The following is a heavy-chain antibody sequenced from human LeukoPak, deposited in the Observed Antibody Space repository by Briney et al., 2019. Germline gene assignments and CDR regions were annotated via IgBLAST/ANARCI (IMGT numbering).Heavy chain of an antibody. Sequence: SVKVSCKASGGTFSSYAIIWVRQAPGQGLEWMGGIIPIFGTANYAQKFQGRVTITADESTSTAYMELSSLRSEDTAVYYCARGQLPYYYGSGSYQDAFDIWGQGIMVTVSS. J-gene: IGHJ3*02. CDR3: ARGQLPYYYGSGSYQDAFDI. CDR2: IIPIFGTA. D-gene: IGHD3-10*01. CDR1: GGTFSSYA. V-gene: IGHV1-69*13.